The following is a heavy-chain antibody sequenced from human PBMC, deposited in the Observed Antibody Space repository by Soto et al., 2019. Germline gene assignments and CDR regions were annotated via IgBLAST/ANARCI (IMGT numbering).Heavy chain of an antibody. J-gene: IGHJ4*02. CDR2: IYYSGST. CDR3: ARVGGYSSGWYYFDY. D-gene: IGHD6-19*01. CDR1: GGSVSSGSYY. Sequence: PSETLSLTCTVSGGSVSSGSYYWSWIRQPPGKGLEWIGYIYYSGSTNYNPSLKSRVTISVDTSKNQFSLKLSSVTAADTAVYYCARVGGYSSGWYYFDYWGQGTLVTVSS. V-gene: IGHV4-61*01.